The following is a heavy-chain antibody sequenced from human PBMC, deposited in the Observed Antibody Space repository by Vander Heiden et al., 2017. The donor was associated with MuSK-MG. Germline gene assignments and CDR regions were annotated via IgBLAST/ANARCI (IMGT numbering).Heavy chain of an antibody. CDR3: ARIVRGCDD. Sequence: QVQLVHSGAEVTKPGASVKAPCKIAGYTFTDYYIHRVRQAPGQGLQGMGGINPRTEAKKYEETFQGRVTMTSDTSISTADMEVTGLKSDDTAVYYCARIVRGCDDGGQGTLGTVFS. CDR1: GYTFTDYY. J-gene: IGHJ4*02. D-gene: IGHD3-10*02. CDR2: INPRTEAK. V-gene: IGHV1-2*02.